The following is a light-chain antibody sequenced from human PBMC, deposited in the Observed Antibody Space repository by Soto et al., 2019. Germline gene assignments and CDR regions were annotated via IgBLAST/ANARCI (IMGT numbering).Light chain of an antibody. V-gene: IGKV2-30*01. CDR2: KFS. CDR1: QSLVFTDGNTY. Sequence: DIVMTQAPLSLPVTLGQPASISCTSIQSLVFTDGNTYLNWFQQRPGQPPRRLIYKFSHRDSGVPDRFSGSGSGTDFTLTISRLEPEDFAVYYCEQYGSSPRTLGQGTKVDIK. CDR3: EQYGSSPRT. J-gene: IGKJ1*01.